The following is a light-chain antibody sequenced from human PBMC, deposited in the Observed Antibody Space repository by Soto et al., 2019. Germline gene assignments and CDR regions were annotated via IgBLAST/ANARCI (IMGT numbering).Light chain of an antibody. CDR1: YSNVGANP. Sequence: QSVRTQPPSVSWTPGQTVTISCTGSYSNVGANPVSWYQQVPGRAPQLLIYSNNQRPAGVPGRFSGSRSDTSASLSISGLQSADEVDYYCPSCDDTLTAYVFGAGTKVTVL. CDR2: SNN. CDR3: PSCDDTLTAYV. V-gene: IGLV1-44*01. J-gene: IGLJ1*01.